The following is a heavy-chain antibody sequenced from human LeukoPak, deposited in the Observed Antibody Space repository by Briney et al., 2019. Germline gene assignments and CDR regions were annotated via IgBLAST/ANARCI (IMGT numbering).Heavy chain of an antibody. CDR3: ARHKTLLSFGEFNFDY. CDR1: GGSISNTNYY. V-gene: IGHV4-39*01. D-gene: IGHD3-10*01. Sequence: KPSETLSLTCTVSGGSISNTNYYWAWIRQPPGKGLEWIGSIYYSGSTYYNPSLRSRVTVSVDTSKGQFSLKLSSVTAADSAVYYCARHKTLLSFGEFNFDYWGQGTLVTVSS. CDR2: IYYSGST. J-gene: IGHJ4*02.